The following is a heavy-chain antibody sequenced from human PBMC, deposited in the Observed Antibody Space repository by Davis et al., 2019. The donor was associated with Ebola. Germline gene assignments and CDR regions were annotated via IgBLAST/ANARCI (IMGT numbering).Heavy chain of an antibody. D-gene: IGHD3-16*01. V-gene: IGHV3-21*04. Sequence: GESLKISCAASGFTFSSYSMNWVRQAPGKGLEWVSSISSSSSYIYYADSVKGRFTISRDSSKNTLYLQMNSLRAEDTAVYYCAKDVGVTPYYFDYWGQGTLVTVSS. CDR1: GFTFSSYS. J-gene: IGHJ4*02. CDR3: AKDVGVTPYYFDY. CDR2: ISSSSSYI.